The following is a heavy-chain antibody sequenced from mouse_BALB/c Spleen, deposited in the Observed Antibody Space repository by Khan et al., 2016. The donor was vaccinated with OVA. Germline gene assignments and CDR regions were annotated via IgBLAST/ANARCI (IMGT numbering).Heavy chain of an antibody. CDR1: GFSLTDYA. V-gene: IGHV2-6-5*01. CDR2: IWGGGSK. CDR3: AKDPPYYAMDY. J-gene: IGHJ4*01. Sequence: QVQLQQSGPGLVAPSQSLSITCTVSGFSLTDYAVSWIRQPPGKGLEWLGVIWGGGSKYYNSALKSRLSISKDNSKSQVFLKMNSLQTDDTAMYYCAKDPPYYAMDYWGQETSVTVSS.